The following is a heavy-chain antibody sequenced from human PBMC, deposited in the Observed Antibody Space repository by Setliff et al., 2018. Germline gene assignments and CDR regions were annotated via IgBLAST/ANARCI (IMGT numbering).Heavy chain of an antibody. J-gene: IGHJ3*02. CDR3: ARGRMRGSCSGPSCTYDPFDI. CDR2: IYHSGSS. D-gene: IGHD2-2*01. Sequence: SETLSLTCTVSGGSISSMSYYWGWIRQPPGKGLEWIGSIYHSGSSYYNSSLRSRVTIXXXTSXNXXXXXXXXXXXXXXXXYYCARGRMRGSCSGPSCTYDPFDIWGQGTPVTVSS. CDR1: GGSISSMSYY. V-gene: IGHV4-39*01.